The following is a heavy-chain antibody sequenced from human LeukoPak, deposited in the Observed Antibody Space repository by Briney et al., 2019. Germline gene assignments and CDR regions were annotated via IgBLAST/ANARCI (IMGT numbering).Heavy chain of an antibody. CDR2: IIPIFGTA. Sequence: ASVKVSCKASGGTFSSYAISWVRQAPGQGLEWMGRIIPIFGTANYAQKFQGRVTITTDESTSTAYMEQSSLGSEDTAVYYCARESVYCSGGSCLHPLFDYWGQGTLVTVSS. CDR3: ARESVYCSGGSCLHPLFDY. D-gene: IGHD2-15*01. V-gene: IGHV1-69*05. CDR1: GGTFSSYA. J-gene: IGHJ4*02.